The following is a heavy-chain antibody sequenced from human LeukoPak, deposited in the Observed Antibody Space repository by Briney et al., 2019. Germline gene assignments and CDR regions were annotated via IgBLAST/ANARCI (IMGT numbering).Heavy chain of an antibody. CDR3: ARESKVKMAARPETYVPDY. CDR1: GLSFSGYS. V-gene: IGHV4-34*01. CDR2: INHSKST. D-gene: IGHD6-6*01. Sequence: SETLSLTCAVYGLSFSGYSWSWIRQPPGKGLEWIGEINHSKSTNYNPSLKRRVTISVDTSNNQFHLQLSSVTAADTAVYYCARESKVKMAARPETYVPDYWGQGTLVTVSS. J-gene: IGHJ4*02.